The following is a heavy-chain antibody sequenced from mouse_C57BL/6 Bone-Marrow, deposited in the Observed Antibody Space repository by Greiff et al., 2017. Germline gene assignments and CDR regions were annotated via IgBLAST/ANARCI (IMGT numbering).Heavy chain of an antibody. J-gene: IGHJ3*01. CDR2: IYPRSGNT. Sequence: QVQLQQSGAELARPGASVKLSCKASGYTFTSYGISWVKQRTGQGLEWIGEIYPRSGNTYYNDKFKGKATLTADKSSSTAYMELRSLTSEDSAVYFCARWEGPDYVRGWFAYWGQGTLVTVSA. D-gene: IGHD1-1*01. CDR1: GYTFTSYG. CDR3: ARWEGPDYVRGWFAY. V-gene: IGHV1-81*01.